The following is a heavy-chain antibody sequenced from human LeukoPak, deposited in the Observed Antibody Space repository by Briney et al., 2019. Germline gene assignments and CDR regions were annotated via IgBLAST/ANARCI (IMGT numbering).Heavy chain of an antibody. D-gene: IGHD6-13*01. V-gene: IGHV1-8*01. CDR3: ARGPRSRYSSSWYWFDP. J-gene: IGHJ5*02. Sequence: ASVKVSCKASGYTFTSYDINWVRQATGQGLEWMGWMNPNSGNTGCAQKFQGRVTMTRNTSISTAYMELSSLRSEDTAVYYCARGPRSRYSSSWYWFDPWGQGTLVTVSS. CDR1: GYTFTSYD. CDR2: MNPNSGNT.